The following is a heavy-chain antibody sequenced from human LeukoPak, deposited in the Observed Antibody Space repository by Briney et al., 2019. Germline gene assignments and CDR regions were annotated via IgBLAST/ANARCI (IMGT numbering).Heavy chain of an antibody. Sequence: QPGRSLRLSWADSGFTVSSNWTSWVRQAPGEWLEWVANIKQDGSENYYVDSVKGRFTISRDNAKNSLYLQMNSLRAEDTAIYYCTRDCGSGLFDPWGQGTLVTVSS. CDR2: IKQDGSEN. CDR1: GFTVSSNW. J-gene: IGHJ5*02. CDR3: TRDCGSGLFDP. D-gene: IGHD3-10*01. V-gene: IGHV3-7*03.